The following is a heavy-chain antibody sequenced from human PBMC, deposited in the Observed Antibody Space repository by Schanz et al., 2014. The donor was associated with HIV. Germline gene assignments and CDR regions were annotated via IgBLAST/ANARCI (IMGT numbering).Heavy chain of an antibody. V-gene: IGHV3-74*02. D-gene: IGHD1-1*01. CDR2: ISSDGSST. CDR1: GFTFSTSW. Sequence: EVQLLESGGGLVQPGGSLRLSCAASGFTFSTSWMHWVRQAPGKGLVWVSRISSDGSSTSYADSVKGRFTISRDNSKHTLSLQMNNLRVDDTAIYYCVRGGLQNWYFDNWGRGTLVTVSS. CDR3: VRGGLQNWYFDN. J-gene: IGHJ2*01.